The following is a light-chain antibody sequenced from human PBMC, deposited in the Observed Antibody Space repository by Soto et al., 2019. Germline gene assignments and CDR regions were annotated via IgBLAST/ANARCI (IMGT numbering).Light chain of an antibody. CDR2: EVT. CDR1: SRDIGNYNY. Sequence: QSVLTQPPSVSAAPGQSITISCTGTSRDIGNYNYVSWYQHHPGKAPKLMIYEVTSRPSGVSDRFSGSRSGYTASLAISGLQAEDEADYYCSSYASSRNVVFGTGTKVTVL. CDR3: SSYASSRNVV. J-gene: IGLJ1*01. V-gene: IGLV2-14*01.